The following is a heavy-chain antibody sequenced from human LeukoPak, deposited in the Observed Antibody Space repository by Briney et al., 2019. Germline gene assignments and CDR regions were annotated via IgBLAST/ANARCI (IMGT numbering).Heavy chain of an antibody. D-gene: IGHD3-22*01. CDR2: ISSSSSYI. V-gene: IGHV3-21*01. CDR3: ARRYYYDSSGFDY. CDR1: GFTFSSYA. J-gene: IGHJ4*02. Sequence: PGGSLRLSCAASGFTFSSYAMSWVRQAPGKGLEWVSSISSSSSYIYYADSVKGRFTISRDNAKNSLYLQMNSLRAEDTAVYYCARRYYYDSSGFDYWGQGTLVTVSS.